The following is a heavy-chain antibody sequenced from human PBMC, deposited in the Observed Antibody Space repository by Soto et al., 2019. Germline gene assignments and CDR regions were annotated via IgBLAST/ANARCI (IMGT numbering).Heavy chain of an antibody. J-gene: IGHJ6*02. Sequence: ASVKVSCKASGYTFTSYNIHWVRQAPGQGLEWMGWVNPNSGGTNYAQKFQGWVTMTRDTSISTVYMELSSLKSDDMAVYYCAREGAATANYGMDVWGQGTTVTVSS. CDR1: GYTFTSYN. CDR3: AREGAATANYGMDV. D-gene: IGHD2-15*01. CDR2: VNPNSGGT. V-gene: IGHV1-2*04.